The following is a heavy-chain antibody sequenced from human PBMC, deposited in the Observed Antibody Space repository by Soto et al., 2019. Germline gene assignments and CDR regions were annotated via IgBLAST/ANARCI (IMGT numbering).Heavy chain of an antibody. J-gene: IGHJ4*02. V-gene: IGHV3-73*02. D-gene: IGHD2-8*01. CDR3: TRTNLMY. Sequence: EVQLVESGGGLVQPGGSLKLSCAASGFTFSNSAIHWVRQAPGKGLEWVGRIRSKANNYATTYATSVKGRFTISRDDSKNTAYLQMNSLKTEDTAMYYCTRTNLMYWGLGTLVTVSS. CDR1: GFTFSNSA. CDR2: IRSKANNYAT.